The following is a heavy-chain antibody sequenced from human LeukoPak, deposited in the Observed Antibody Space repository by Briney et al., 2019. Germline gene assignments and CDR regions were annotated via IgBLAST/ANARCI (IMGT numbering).Heavy chain of an antibody. D-gene: IGHD3-3*01. J-gene: IGHJ3*02. V-gene: IGHV4-34*01. Sequence: SETLSLTCAVYGGSSSGYYWSWIRQPPGKGLEWIGEINHSGSTNYNPSLKSRVTISVDTSKNQFSLKLSSVTAADTAVYYCARGRYDFWSGYYSGVDAFDIWGQGTMVTVSS. CDR3: ARGRYDFWSGYYSGVDAFDI. CDR1: GGSSSGYY. CDR2: INHSGST.